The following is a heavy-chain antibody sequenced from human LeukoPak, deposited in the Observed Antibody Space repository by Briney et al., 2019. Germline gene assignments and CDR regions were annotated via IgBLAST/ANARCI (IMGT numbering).Heavy chain of an antibody. Sequence: PGGSLRLSCAASGFTFNSYAMSWVRQAPGKGLEWVSAISGSGGSTYYADSVKGRFTISRDNSKNTLYLQMNSLRAEDTAVYYCAKYVWGTQNYFFDYWGQGTLVTVSS. V-gene: IGHV3-23*01. CDR3: AKYVWGTQNYFFDY. CDR1: GFTFNSYA. D-gene: IGHD3-16*01. CDR2: ISGSGGST. J-gene: IGHJ4*02.